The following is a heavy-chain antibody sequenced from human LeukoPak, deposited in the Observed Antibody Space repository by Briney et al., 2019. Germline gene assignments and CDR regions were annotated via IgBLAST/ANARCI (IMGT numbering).Heavy chain of an antibody. CDR2: INGDGRTT. CDR3: ARAVRDYDFWSGYYYFDY. Sequence: GGSLRLSCAASGFTWSSYWMHWVRQAPGKGLEWVSRINGDGRTTDYADSVKGRFTISRDNAKNTLYLQMNSLRAEDTAVYYCARAVRDYDFWSGYYYFDYWGQGTLVTVSS. J-gene: IGHJ4*02. CDR1: GFTWSSYW. V-gene: IGHV3-74*01. D-gene: IGHD3-3*01.